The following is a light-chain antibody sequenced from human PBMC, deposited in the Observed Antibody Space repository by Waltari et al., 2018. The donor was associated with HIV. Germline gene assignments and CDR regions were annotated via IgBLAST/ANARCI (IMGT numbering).Light chain of an antibody. Sequence: ELVLTQSLAILSLSPGERATLSCIASQSVGNYLAWYQHKPGQAPRLLIYDTSNRATGIAARFSGSGSGTDYTLSISSLEPEDYAVYYCQQRRNWPLTFGGGTKVDIK. CDR3: QQRRNWPLT. J-gene: IGKJ4*01. V-gene: IGKV3-11*01. CDR1: QSVGNY. CDR2: DTS.